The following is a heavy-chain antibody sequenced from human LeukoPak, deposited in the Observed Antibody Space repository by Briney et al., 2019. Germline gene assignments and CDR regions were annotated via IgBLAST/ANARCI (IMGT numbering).Heavy chain of an antibody. Sequence: ASVKVSCKASGYTFTSYYMHWVRQAPGQGLEWMGLINPSGASTSYAQKFQGRVTVTSDTSASVVYMELSSLRSEDTAMYYCAQDRGRFGAVDIWGQGTMVTVAS. D-gene: IGHD1-26*01. V-gene: IGHV1-46*01. CDR1: GYTFTSYY. J-gene: IGHJ3*02. CDR3: AQDRGRFGAVDI. CDR2: INPSGAST.